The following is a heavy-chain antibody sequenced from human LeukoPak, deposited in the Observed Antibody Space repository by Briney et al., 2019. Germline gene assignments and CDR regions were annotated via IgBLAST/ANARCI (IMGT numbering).Heavy chain of an antibody. Sequence: SVKVSCKASGGTFSSYAISWVRQAPGQGLEWMGGIIPIFGTANYAQKFQGRVTITTDEPTSTAYMELSSLRSEDTAVYYCASGPDYFSYYYYYMDVWGKGTTVTVSS. CDR2: IIPIFGTA. J-gene: IGHJ6*03. CDR1: GGTFSSYA. D-gene: IGHD3-16*01. CDR3: ASGPDYFSYYYYYMDV. V-gene: IGHV1-69*05.